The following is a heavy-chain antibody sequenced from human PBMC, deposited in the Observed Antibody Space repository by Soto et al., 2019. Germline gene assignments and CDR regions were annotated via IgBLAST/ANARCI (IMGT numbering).Heavy chain of an antibody. J-gene: IGHJ6*02. V-gene: IGHV1-69*13. CDR2: IIPIFGTA. CDR3: ARAYTGRLPRRADYYYALDV. D-gene: IGHD2-15*01. Sequence: AASVKVSCKASGGTFSSYAISWVRQAPGQGLEWMGGIIPIFGTANYAQKFQGRVTITADESTSTAYMFLQMNSVTVGDTAVYYCARAYTGRLPRRADYYYALDVWGQGIMVTVSS. CDR1: GGTFSSYA.